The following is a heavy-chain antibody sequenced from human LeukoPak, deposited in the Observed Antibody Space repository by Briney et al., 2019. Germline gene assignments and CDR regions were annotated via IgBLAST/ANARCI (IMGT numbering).Heavy chain of an antibody. Sequence: QTLSLTCAISGDSVSSNSAAWNWIRQSPSRGLEWLGKTYIESKWYNNYAVSVKSRTTITPDTSKNQFSLQLNSVTPEDTAVYYCARDLDWFDPWGQGTLVTVAS. CDR3: ARDLDWFDP. CDR2: TYIESKWYN. J-gene: IGHJ5*02. CDR1: GDSVSSNSAA. V-gene: IGHV6-1*01.